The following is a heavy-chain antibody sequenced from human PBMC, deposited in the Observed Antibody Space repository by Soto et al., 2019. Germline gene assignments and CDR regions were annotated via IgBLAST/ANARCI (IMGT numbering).Heavy chain of an antibody. J-gene: IGHJ6*02. CDR3: ARISPGRSDDYAWGSYRYWYYYYYGMDV. Sequence: QVQLVQSGAEVKKPGSSVKVSCKASGGTFSSYAISWVRQAPGQGLEWMGGIIPIFGTANYAQKFQGRVTITADKSTSTAYMELSSLRSEDTAVYYCARISPGRSDDYAWGSYRYWYYYYYGMDVWGQGTTVTVSS. V-gene: IGHV1-69*06. CDR2: IIPIFGTA. D-gene: IGHD3-16*02. CDR1: GGTFSSYA.